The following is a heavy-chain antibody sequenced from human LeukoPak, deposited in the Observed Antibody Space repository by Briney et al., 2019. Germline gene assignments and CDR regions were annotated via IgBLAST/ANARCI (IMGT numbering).Heavy chain of an antibody. Sequence: PGGSLRLSCAGSGFSFSSAWMNWVRQAPGKGLEWVGLIKSNTNGGTTAYAAPVKGRFTISRDDSKNTLYLQMDSLKTEDTGVYYCTTEYWGSNYWGQGTLVTVSS. CDR3: TTEYWGSNY. D-gene: IGHD7-27*01. CDR1: GFSFSSAW. CDR2: IKSNTNGGTT. V-gene: IGHV3-15*07. J-gene: IGHJ4*02.